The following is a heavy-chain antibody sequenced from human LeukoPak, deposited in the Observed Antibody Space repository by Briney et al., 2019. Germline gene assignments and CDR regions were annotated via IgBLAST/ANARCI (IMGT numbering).Heavy chain of an antibody. Sequence: PGGSLRLSCAASGFTFSSYSMNWVRQAPGKGLEWVSSISSSSSCIYYADSVKGRFTISRDNAKNSPYLQMNSLRAEDTAVYYCASGSGSYIPDAFDIWGQGTMVTVSS. J-gene: IGHJ3*02. CDR3: ASGSGSYIPDAFDI. CDR2: ISSSSSCI. D-gene: IGHD1-26*01. V-gene: IGHV3-21*01. CDR1: GFTFSSYS.